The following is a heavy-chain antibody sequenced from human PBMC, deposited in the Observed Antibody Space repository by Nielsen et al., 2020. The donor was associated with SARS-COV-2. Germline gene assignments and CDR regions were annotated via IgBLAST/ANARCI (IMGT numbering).Heavy chain of an antibody. D-gene: IGHD3-16*01. Sequence: SVKVSCKASGGTFSSYAISWVRQAPGQGLEWMGGIIPIFGTANYAQKFQGRVTITADASTSTAYMELSSLTSEDTAVYYCARAVGGAMLYFDYWGQGTLVTVSS. CDR2: IIPIFGTA. CDR3: ARAVGGAMLYFDY. V-gene: IGHV1-69*13. J-gene: IGHJ4*02. CDR1: GGTFSSYA.